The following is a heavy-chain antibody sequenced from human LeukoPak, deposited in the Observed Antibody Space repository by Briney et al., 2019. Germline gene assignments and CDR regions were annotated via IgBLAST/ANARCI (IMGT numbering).Heavy chain of an antibody. CDR3: ARDRDGDYDDAFDI. J-gene: IGHJ3*02. Sequence: QAGGSLRLSCAASGFTFSSYAMHWARQAPGKGLEWVAVISYDGSNKYYADSVKGRFTISRDNSKNTLYLQMNSLRAEDTAVYYCARDRDGDYDDAFDIWGQGTMVTVSS. CDR2: ISYDGSNK. CDR1: GFTFSSYA. D-gene: IGHD4-17*01. V-gene: IGHV3-30*04.